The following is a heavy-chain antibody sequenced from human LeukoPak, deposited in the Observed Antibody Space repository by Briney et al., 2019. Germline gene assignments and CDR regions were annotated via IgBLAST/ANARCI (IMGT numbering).Heavy chain of an antibody. CDR3: ARNVGYYYMDV. V-gene: IGHV3-74*01. CDR1: GFTFSSYW. CDR2: INPDGSST. J-gene: IGHJ6*03. Sequence: GGSLRLSCAASGFTFSSYWMHWVRQAPGKGLVWVSRINPDGSSTSYADSVKGRFTISRDNAKNTLYLQMNSLRAEDTAVYYCARNVGYYYMDVWGKGTPVTVSS.